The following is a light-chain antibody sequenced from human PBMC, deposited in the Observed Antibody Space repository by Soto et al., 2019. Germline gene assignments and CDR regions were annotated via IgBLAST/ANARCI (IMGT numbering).Light chain of an antibody. CDR2: SND. CDR3: ATWDDILNGWV. CDR1: SSNIGSNT. J-gene: IGLJ3*02. V-gene: IGLV1-44*01. Sequence: QSVLTQPPSVSAAPGQKVTISCSGSSSNIGSNTVNWYQHLPGMAPKLLTHSNDHRPSGVADRFSGSKSGTSASLAISGLQSEDEADYYCATWDDILNGWVFGGGTQLTVL.